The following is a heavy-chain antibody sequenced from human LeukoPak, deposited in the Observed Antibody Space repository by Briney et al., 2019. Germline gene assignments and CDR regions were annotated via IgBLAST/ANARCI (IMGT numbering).Heavy chain of an antibody. D-gene: IGHD6-13*01. CDR3: ATTSIAAAVPGCFDY. V-gene: IGHV3-48*03. J-gene: IGHJ4*02. CDR1: GFTFSSYE. Sequence: GGSLRLSCEASGFTFSSYEMNWVRQAPGKGLEWVSYIGSSGKTIYYADSTEGRFTVSRDNAKNSLYLQMNSLRAEDTAVYYCATTSIAAAVPGCFDYWGQGTLVTVFS. CDR2: IGSSGKTI.